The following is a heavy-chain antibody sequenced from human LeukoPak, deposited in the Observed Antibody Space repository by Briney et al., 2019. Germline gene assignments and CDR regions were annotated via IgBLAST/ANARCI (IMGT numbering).Heavy chain of an antibody. Sequence: GGSLRLSCAASGFTVSSNYMSWVRQAPGKGLEWVSVIYSGGSTYYADSVKGRFTISRDNSKNTLYLQMNSLRAEDTAVYYCARDPQVPDTAMVKDYYYYGMDVWGQGPTVTVSS. CDR3: ARDPQVPDTAMVKDYYYYGMDV. CDR1: GFTVSSNY. V-gene: IGHV3-66*01. J-gene: IGHJ6*02. D-gene: IGHD5-18*01. CDR2: IYSGGST.